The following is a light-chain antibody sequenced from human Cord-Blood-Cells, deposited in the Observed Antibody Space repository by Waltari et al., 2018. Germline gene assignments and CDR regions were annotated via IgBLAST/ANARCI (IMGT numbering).Light chain of an antibody. J-gene: IGLJ1*01. CDR2: DVS. CDR3: SSYTSSSTYV. CDR1: SSDVGCYNH. V-gene: IGLV2-14*01. Sequence: QSALTQPASVSGSPGQSITISCTGTSSDVGCYNHCSWYQQHPGKAPKLMIYDVSKRPSGVSNRFSGSKSGNTASLTISGLQAEDEADYYCSSYTSSSTYVFGTGTKVTVL.